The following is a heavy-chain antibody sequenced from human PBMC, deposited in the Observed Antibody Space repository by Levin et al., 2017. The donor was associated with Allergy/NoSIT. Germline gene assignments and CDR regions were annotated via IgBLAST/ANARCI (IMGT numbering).Heavy chain of an antibody. CDR2: ISWNSGSI. V-gene: IGHV3-9*01. CDR1: GFTFDDYA. J-gene: IGHJ3*02. CDR3: ARDNIGLADAFDM. Sequence: LSLPCAASGFTFDDYAMHWVRQAPGKGLEWVSGISWNSGSIGYADSVKGRFTISRDNAKNSLYLQMNSLRTEDTDLYYCARDNIGLADAFDMWGQGTMVIVSS. D-gene: IGHD3-10*01.